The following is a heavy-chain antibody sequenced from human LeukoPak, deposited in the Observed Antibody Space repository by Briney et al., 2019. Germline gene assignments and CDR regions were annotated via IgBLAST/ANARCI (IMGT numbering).Heavy chain of an antibody. J-gene: IGHJ4*02. CDR1: GFTFSSCA. CDR2: ISGSGGST. V-gene: IGHV3-23*01. Sequence: GGSLRLSCAASGFTFSSCAMSWVRQAPGKGLEWVSAISGSGGSTYYADSVRGRFTISRDNSKNTLYLQMSSLRADDTAVYYCAKDRCLTTTCYVDSWGEGTLVTVSS. D-gene: IGHD2-2*01. CDR3: AKDRCLTTTCYVDS.